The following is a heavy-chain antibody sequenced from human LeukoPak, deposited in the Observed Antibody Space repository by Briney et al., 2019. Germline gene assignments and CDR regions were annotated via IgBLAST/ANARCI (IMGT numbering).Heavy chain of an antibody. CDR1: GFTFSSYS. Sequence: GGSLRLSCAASGFTFSSYSMNWVRQAPGKGLEGVSYISSSSSTIFYADSVTGRFTISRDNAKNTLYLKMNRLRAEDTAVYYCETVGGSFDYWGQGTLVTVSS. J-gene: IGHJ4*02. CDR3: ETVGGSFDY. V-gene: IGHV3-48*01. D-gene: IGHD2-15*01. CDR2: ISSSSSTI.